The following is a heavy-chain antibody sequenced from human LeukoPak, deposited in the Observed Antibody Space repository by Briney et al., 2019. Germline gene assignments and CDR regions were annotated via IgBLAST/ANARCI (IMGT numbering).Heavy chain of an antibody. CDR1: GGSISYY. D-gene: IGHD4-23*01. Sequence: SETLSLTCTVSGGSISYYRSWIRQSPGKGLEWIGCIYHSGSTYYNPSLKRRVTMSVDTAKNQFSLKMSSVTAADTAVYYCAKVAGSGGGNSPFDYWGQGILVTVSS. CDR2: IYHSGST. J-gene: IGHJ4*02. V-gene: IGHV4-59*04. CDR3: AKVAGSGGGNSPFDY.